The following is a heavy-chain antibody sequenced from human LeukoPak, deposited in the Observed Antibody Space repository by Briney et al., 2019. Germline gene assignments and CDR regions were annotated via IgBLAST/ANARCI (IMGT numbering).Heavy chain of an antibody. Sequence: GESLKISCKGSGYSFTSYWIGWVRQMPGKGLEWMGIIYPGDSDTRYSPSFQGQVTISAGKSISTAYLQWSSLKASDTAMYYCARQLSLYCSSTSCSHDAFDIWGQGTMVTVSS. V-gene: IGHV5-51*01. CDR3: ARQLSLYCSSTSCSHDAFDI. J-gene: IGHJ3*02. D-gene: IGHD2-2*01. CDR1: GYSFTSYW. CDR2: IYPGDSDT.